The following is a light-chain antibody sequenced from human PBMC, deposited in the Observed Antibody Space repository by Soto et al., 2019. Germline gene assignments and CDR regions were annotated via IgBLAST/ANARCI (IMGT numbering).Light chain of an antibody. CDR1: SGHSSYA. CDR2: LNRDGSH. V-gene: IGLV4-69*01. CDR3: QTWGPGIVV. Sequence: QPVLTQSPSVSASLGASVKLTCTLSSGHSSYAIAWHQQQPENGPRYLMKLNRDGSHTKVDGIPDRFSGSSSGAERYLTISSLQSEDEADYYCQTWGPGIVVFGGGTKLTVL. J-gene: IGLJ2*01.